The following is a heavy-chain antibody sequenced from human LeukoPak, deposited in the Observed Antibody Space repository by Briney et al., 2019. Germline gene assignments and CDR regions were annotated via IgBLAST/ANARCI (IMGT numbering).Heavy chain of an antibody. CDR3: ASHLPPIPSRWYRGFDI. D-gene: IGHD6-13*01. J-gene: IGHJ3*02. V-gene: IGHV4-39*01. CDR1: DVSMSSSTYY. Sequence: SEALSLTCTASDVSMSSSTYYWGWIRQPPGKGLEWIGSIYHSGNTYYNSSLKSRVTISVDTSKNQFSLKLSSVTAADTSVYYCASHLPPIPSRWYRGFDIWGQGTMVTVSS. CDR2: IYHSGNT.